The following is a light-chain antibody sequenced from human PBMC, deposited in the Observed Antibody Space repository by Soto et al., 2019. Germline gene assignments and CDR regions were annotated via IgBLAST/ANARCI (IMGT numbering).Light chain of an antibody. CDR2: EVN. J-gene: IGLJ1*01. V-gene: IGLV2-8*02. Sequence: QSVLTQPPSASRSPGQSVAISCTGTSSDVGGYNYVSWYQQHPGKAPKLMIYEVNKRPSGVPDRFSGSKSGNTASLTVSGLQAEDEADYYCSSYAGSSNVFGTGTKVPS. CDR1: SSDVGGYNY. CDR3: SSYAGSSNV.